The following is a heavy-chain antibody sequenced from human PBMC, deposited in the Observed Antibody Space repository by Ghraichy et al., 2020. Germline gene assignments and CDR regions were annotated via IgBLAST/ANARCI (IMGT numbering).Heavy chain of an antibody. V-gene: IGHV4-61*01. J-gene: IGHJ5*02. CDR1: GGSVSSGSYY. D-gene: IGHD5-24*01. Sequence: SETLSLTCTVSGGSVSSGSYYWSWIRQPPGKGLEWIGYIYYSGSTNYNPSLKSRVTISVDTSKNQFSLKLSSVTAADTAVYYCAREVEMATISYWFDPWGQGTLVTVSS. CDR2: IYYSGST. CDR3: AREVEMATISYWFDP.